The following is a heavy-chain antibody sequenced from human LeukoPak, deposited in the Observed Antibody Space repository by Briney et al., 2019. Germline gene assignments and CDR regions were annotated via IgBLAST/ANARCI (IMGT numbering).Heavy chain of an antibody. J-gene: IGHJ3*02. V-gene: IGHV3-21*01. CDR2: ISSSSSYI. CDR1: GFTFSSYC. D-gene: IGHD3-10*01. CDR3: ARDRDYYPDAFDI. Sequence: GGSLRLSCAASGFTFSSYCMNWVRQAPGKGLEWVSSISSSSSYIYYADSVKGRFTISRDSAKNSLYLQMNSLRAEDTAVYYCARDRDYYPDAFDIWGQGTMVTVSS.